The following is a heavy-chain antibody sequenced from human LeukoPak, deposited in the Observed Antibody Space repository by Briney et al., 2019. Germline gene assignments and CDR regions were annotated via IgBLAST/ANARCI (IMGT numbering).Heavy chain of an antibody. Sequence: SETLSLTCTVSGGSISSSSYYWGWIRQPPGKGLEWIGSIYYSGSTYYNPSLKSRVTISVDTSKNQFSLKLSSVTAADTAVYYCASRRRYYYGSGSSVFDYWGQGTLVTVSS. J-gene: IGHJ4*02. D-gene: IGHD3-10*01. CDR3: ASRRRYYYGSGSSVFDY. CDR1: GGSISSSSYY. CDR2: IYYSGST. V-gene: IGHV4-39*01.